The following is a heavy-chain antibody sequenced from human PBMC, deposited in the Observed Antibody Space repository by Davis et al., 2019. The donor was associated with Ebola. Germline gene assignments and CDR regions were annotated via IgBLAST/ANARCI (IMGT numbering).Heavy chain of an antibody. D-gene: IGHD2-2*01. CDR1: GFTFSSYA. CDR3: ARDHQAYCSSTSCRASWFDP. V-gene: IGHV3-30-3*01. Sequence: PGGSLRLSCAASGFTFSSYAMHWVRQAPGKGLEWVAVISYDGSNKYYADSVKGRFTISRDNSKNTLYLQMNSLRAEDTAVYYCARDHQAYCSSTSCRASWFDPWGQGTLVTVSS. CDR2: ISYDGSNK. J-gene: IGHJ5*02.